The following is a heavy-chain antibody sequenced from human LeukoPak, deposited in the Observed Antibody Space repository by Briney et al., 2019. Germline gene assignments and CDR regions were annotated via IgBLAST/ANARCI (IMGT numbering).Heavy chain of an antibody. CDR1: GFTFSSYG. J-gene: IGHJ3*02. Sequence: GGSLRLSCAASGFTFSSYGMHWVRQAPGKGLEWVAFIRYDGSNKYYADSVKGRFTISRDNSKSTLYLQMNSLRAEDTAVYYCAKSTPSITMIVVHAFDIWGQGTMVTVSS. CDR2: IRYDGSNK. CDR3: AKSTPSITMIVVHAFDI. V-gene: IGHV3-30*02. D-gene: IGHD3-22*01.